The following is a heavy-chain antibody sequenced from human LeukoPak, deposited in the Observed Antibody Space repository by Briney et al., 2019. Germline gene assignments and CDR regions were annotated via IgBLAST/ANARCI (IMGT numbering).Heavy chain of an antibody. CDR2: INTNSGVT. CDR1: GYAFTGYY. Sequence: ASVKVSCKSSGYAFTGYYMHWVRQAPGQGLEWMGWINTNSGVTNYAQKFQGRVTMTRDTSISTAYMELSSLRSDDTAVHYCAREVGYYDSTGDYYHYYMDVWGKGTTVTVSS. CDR3: AREVGYYDSTGDYYHYYMDV. V-gene: IGHV1-2*02. D-gene: IGHD3-22*01. J-gene: IGHJ6*03.